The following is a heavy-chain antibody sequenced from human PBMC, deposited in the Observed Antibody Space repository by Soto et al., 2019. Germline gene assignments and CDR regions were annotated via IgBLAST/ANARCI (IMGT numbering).Heavy chain of an antibody. J-gene: IGHJ4*02. D-gene: IGHD3-22*01. Sequence: LRLSCTASGFTFGDYAMSWFRQAPGKGLEWVGFIRSKAYGGTTEYAASVKGRFTISRDDSKSIAYLQMNSLKTEDTAVYYCTRFYDSSGYYSQYDFDYWGQGTLVTVSS. CDR3: TRFYDSSGYYSQYDFDY. CDR1: GFTFGDYA. V-gene: IGHV3-49*03. CDR2: IRSKAYGGTT.